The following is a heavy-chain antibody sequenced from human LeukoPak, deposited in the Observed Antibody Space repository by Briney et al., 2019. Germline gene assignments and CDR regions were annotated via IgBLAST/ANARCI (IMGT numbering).Heavy chain of an antibody. CDR3: AKRVDYSATYHIDY. D-gene: IGHD3-10*01. V-gene: IGHV3-23*01. CDR2: MSTGGRT. Sequence: GGSLRLSCTASGFTIDNYYMNWVRQAPGEGLGWVSAMSTGGRTFYADSLKGRFTISRDTSKNTLFLHMDTLRVDDTAVYYCAKRVDYSATYHIDYWGQGILVTVSS. J-gene: IGHJ4*02. CDR1: GFTIDNYY.